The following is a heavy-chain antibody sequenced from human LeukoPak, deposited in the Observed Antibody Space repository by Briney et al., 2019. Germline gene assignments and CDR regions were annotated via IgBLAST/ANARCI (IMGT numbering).Heavy chain of an antibody. V-gene: IGHV3-30*03. CDR2: ISNDGSNK. D-gene: IGHD3/OR15-3a*01. CDR1: GFTFSDYV. J-gene: IGHJ4*02. Sequence: GGSLRLSCAASGFTFSDYVIHWVRQTPGKGLEWVAVISNDGSNKYYADSVKGRFTISRDNAKNSLFLQMYSLRDEDTAVYYCARDWTRTGFDYWGQGTLVTVSS. CDR3: ARDWTRTGFDY.